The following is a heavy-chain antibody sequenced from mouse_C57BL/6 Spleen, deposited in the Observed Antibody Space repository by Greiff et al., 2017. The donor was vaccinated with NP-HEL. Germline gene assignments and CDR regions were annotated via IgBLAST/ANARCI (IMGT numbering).Heavy chain of an antibody. Sequence: VQLQQSGAELMKPGASVKLSCKATGYTFTGYWIEWVKQRPGHGLEWIGEILPGSGSTNYNAKFKGKATFTADTSSNTAYMQLSSLTTDDSAIYYCAREGYFDVWGTGTTVTVSS. CDR1: GYTFTGYW. CDR2: ILPGSGST. V-gene: IGHV1-9*01. J-gene: IGHJ1*03. CDR3: AREGYFDV.